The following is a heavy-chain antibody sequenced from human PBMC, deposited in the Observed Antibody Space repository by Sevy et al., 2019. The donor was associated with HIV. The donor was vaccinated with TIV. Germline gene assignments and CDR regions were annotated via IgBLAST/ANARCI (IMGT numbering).Heavy chain of an antibody. CDR2: IYPGDSDT. CDR1: GYSFTSYW. D-gene: IGHD2-2*01. CDR3: ARRVGYCSSTSCRKVDWFDP. Sequence: GESLKISCKGSGYSFTSYWIGWVRQMPGKGLEWMGIIYPGDSDTRYSPSFQGQVTISADKSISTAYLQWSSLKASDTAMYYCARRVGYCSSTSCRKVDWFDPWGQGTLVTVSS. J-gene: IGHJ5*02. V-gene: IGHV5-51*01.